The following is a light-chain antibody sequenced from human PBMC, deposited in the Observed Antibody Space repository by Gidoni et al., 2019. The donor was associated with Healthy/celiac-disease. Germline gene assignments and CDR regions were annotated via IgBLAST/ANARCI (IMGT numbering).Light chain of an antibody. CDR1: TSVNSY. J-gene: IGKJ1*01. CDR3: QRRSNWPPWT. V-gene: IGKV3-11*01. CDR2: DAA. Sequence: IVLPQSPATLSLSPGARATLSCTASTSVNSYLACYQQKPGQAPRLLIYDAANRATGIPARVSGSGSGTDFTLTISSLEPEEFAVYYCQRRSNWPPWTFGQRTKVEIK.